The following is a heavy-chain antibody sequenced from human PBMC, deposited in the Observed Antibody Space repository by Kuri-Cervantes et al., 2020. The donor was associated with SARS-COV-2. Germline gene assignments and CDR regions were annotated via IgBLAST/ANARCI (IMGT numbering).Heavy chain of an antibody. CDR1: GGSISSSSYY. J-gene: IGHJ4*02. Sequence: SETLSLTCTVSGGSISSSSYYWGWIRQPPGKGLEWIGSIYYSGSTYYNPSLKSRVTISVDTSKNQFSLKLSSVTAADTAVYYCARVRGRGSGWFSSSSSVLDYWGQGTLVTVSS. D-gene: IGHD6-6*01. CDR2: IYYSGST. V-gene: IGHV4-39*07. CDR3: ARVRGRGSGWFSSSSSVLDY.